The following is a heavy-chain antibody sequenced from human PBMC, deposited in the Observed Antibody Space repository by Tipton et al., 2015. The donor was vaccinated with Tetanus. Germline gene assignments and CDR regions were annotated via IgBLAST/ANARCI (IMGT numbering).Heavy chain of an antibody. Sequence: GSLRLSCAASGFTFSSYAMSWVRQAPGKGLEWVSTISGSGAGTYYAGSVKGRFTISRDNSKNSVFLLMNTLTAEDTALYYCAKTKRGYSYGSFDLWGQGTRVTVSS. CDR2: ISGSGAGT. V-gene: IGHV3-23*01. D-gene: IGHD5-18*01. CDR3: AKTKRGYSYGSFDL. CDR1: GFTFSSYA. J-gene: IGHJ4*02.